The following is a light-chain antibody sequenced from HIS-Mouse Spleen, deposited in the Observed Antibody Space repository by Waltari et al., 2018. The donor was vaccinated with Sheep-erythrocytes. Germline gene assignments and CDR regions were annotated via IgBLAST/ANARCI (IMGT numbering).Light chain of an antibody. J-gene: IGLJ3*02. CDR3: CSYAGSYTWV. CDR2: DVS. CDR1: SSHVGGYTS. Sequence: QSALTQPRSVSGSPGQSVTLSCTGTSSHVGGYTSVSWYQQHPGKAPKHMIYDVSKRPSGVPDRFSGSKSGNTASLTISGLQAEDEADYYCCSYAGSYTWVFGGGTKLTVL. V-gene: IGLV2-11*01.